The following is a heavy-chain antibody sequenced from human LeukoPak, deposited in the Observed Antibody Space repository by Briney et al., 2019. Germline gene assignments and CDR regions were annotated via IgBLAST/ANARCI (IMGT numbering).Heavy chain of an antibody. J-gene: IGHJ3*02. CDR3: ARAQWLAHDAFDI. D-gene: IGHD6-19*01. V-gene: IGHV4-4*02. CDR2: IYHSGST. CDR1: GGSISSSNW. Sequence: PSETLSLTCAVSGGSISSSNWWSWVRQPPGKGLEWIGEIYHSGSTNYNPSLKSRVTISVDKSKNQFSLKLSSVTAADTAVYYCARAQWLAHDAFDIWGQGTMVTVSS.